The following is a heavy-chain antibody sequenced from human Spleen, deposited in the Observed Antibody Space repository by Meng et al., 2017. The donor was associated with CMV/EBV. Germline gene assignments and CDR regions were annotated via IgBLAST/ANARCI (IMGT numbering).Heavy chain of an antibody. J-gene: IGHJ6*02. Sequence: GESLKISCAASGFTFGDYFMTWIRQAPGKGLEWVSAISGSGGSTYYADSVKGRFTISRDNSKNTLYHQMNSLRAEDTAVYYCARDNFRSRAMDVWGQGTTVTVSS. V-gene: IGHV3-23*01. CDR3: ARDNFRSRAMDV. D-gene: IGHD3-3*01. CDR1: GFTFGDYF. CDR2: ISGSGGST.